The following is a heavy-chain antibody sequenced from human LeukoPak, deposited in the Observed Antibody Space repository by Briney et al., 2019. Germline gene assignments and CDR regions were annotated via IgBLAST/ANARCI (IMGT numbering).Heavy chain of an antibody. CDR2: ISSSSSYI. CDR3: ARAIALDNGDYPDPYSFDS. CDR1: GFTFSSYS. D-gene: IGHD4-17*01. J-gene: IGHJ4*02. V-gene: IGHV3-21*01. Sequence: WESLRLSCAASGFTFSSYSMTWVRQGPGKGLGWVSSISSSSSYIYYADSVKGRFTISRDNAKHSLYLQMNSPRAEYRAVYYCARAIALDNGDYPDPYSFDSWGQGTLVTVSS.